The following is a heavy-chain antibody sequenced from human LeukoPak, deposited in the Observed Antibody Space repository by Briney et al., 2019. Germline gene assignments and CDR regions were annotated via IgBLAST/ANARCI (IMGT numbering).Heavy chain of an antibody. J-gene: IGHJ6*03. CDR1: GRSFSGYY. V-gene: IGHV4-34*01. CDR2: INHSGIT. CDR3: AGGIGDNYYYYYMDV. Sequence: SETLSLTCAVYGRSFSGYYWTWIRQTPGKGLEWIGEINHSGITDYNPSLKSRVTISVDKSKNQFSLKLSSVTAADTAVYYCAGGIGDNYYYYYMDVWGKGTTVTVSS. D-gene: IGHD6-13*01.